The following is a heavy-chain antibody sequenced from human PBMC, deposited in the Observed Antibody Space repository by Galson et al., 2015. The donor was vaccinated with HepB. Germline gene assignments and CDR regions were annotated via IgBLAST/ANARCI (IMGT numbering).Heavy chain of an antibody. J-gene: IGHJ4*02. CDR3: TRLGDFSGYSSK. D-gene: IGHD6-13*01. V-gene: IGHV3-73*01. CDR2: IRSKANNHAT. CDR1: GFTFSGSA. Sequence: SLRLSCAASGFTFSGSAIHWVRQASGKGPEWVGRIRSKANNHATSYVPSLKGRFTTSRDDSKNMAYLHMKSLKTEDTAVYYCTRLGDFSGYSSKWGQGTLVTVSS.